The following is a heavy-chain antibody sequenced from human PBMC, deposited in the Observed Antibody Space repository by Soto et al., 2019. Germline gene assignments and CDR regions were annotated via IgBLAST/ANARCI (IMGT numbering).Heavy chain of an antibody. Sequence: GGCLRRSCGCSGCTFSSYPMNWVRQAPGKGLEWVSAISGTSDMTYYANSVTGRFTISRDNSKNTLYLQVSSLRVEDTAIYYCAKYRWGATTVTSINWGRGTLVTVSS. CDR2: ISGTSDMT. V-gene: IGHV3-23*01. CDR1: GCTFSSYP. D-gene: IGHD4-4*01. J-gene: IGHJ1*01. CDR3: AKYRWGATTVTSIN.